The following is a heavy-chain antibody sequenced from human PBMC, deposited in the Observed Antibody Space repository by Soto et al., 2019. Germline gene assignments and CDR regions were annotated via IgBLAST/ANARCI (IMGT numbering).Heavy chain of an antibody. CDR2: IYYSGST. D-gene: IGHD2-15*01. V-gene: IGHV4-31*03. Sequence: QVQLQESGPGLVKPSQTLSLSCTVSGDSISSGGNYWTWIRQHPGKGLEWIGDIYYSGSTYYNPSLNSRVTISVDTSKSQFSLNLSSVTAADTAVYYCARESCRPFYGLDVWGQGTTVTVSS. J-gene: IGHJ6*02. CDR1: GDSISSGGNY. CDR3: ARESCRPFYGLDV.